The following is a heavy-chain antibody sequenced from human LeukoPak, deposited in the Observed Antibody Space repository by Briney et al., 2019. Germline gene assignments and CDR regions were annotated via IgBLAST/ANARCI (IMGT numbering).Heavy chain of an antibody. J-gene: IGHJ4*02. CDR3: ARGRGVGY. V-gene: IGHV3-7*01. Sequence: GGSLRLSCAASGFSFNNYAMTWVRQAPGKGLEWVANIEEDGSEKYYVDSVKGRFTISRDNAKNSLYLQMNSLGAEDTAVYYCARGRGVGYWGQGILVTVSS. CDR1: GFSFNNYA. CDR2: IEEDGSEK. D-gene: IGHD4-17*01.